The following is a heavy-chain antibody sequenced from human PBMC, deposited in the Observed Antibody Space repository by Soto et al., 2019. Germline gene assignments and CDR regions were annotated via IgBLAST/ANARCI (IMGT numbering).Heavy chain of an antibody. J-gene: IGHJ6*02. V-gene: IGHV4-59*01. CDR3: ARAESSRYYYYGMDV. CDR1: GGSISSYY. Sequence: QVQLQESGPGLVKPSETLSLTCTVSGGSISSYYWSWIRQPPGKGLEWIAYIYYSGSTNYNPSLKRRVTISVDTSKNQFSLKLSSVTSADTAVYYCARAESSRYYYYGMDVWGQGTTVTVSS. CDR2: IYYSGST. D-gene: IGHD2-2*01.